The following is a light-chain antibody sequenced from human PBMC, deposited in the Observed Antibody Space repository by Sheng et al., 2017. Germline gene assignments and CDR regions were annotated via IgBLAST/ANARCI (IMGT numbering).Light chain of an antibody. CDR3: QLXGSSFT. CDR1: QTVIAN. Sequence: EILLTQSPGTLSLSPGERATLSCRASQTVIANLAWYQQRPGQAPRLLIYGASTRATGIPDRFRGSGSGTDFTLTISRLEPEDFAVYYCQLXGSSFTFGPGTKVDIK. V-gene: IGKV3-20*01. CDR2: GAS. J-gene: IGKJ3*01.